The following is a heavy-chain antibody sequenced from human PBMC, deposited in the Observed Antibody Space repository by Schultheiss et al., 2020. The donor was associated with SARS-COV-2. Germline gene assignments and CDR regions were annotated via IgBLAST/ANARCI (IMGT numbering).Heavy chain of an antibody. D-gene: IGHD2-2*01. CDR3: ARVRLGYYALDY. CDR2: IYYSGST. CDR1: GGSISSYY. V-gene: IGHV4-59*01. Sequence: GSLRLSCTVSGGSISSYYWSWIRQPPGKGLEWIGYIYYSGSTNYNPSLKSRVTISVDTSKNQFSLKLSSVTAADTAVYYCARVRLGYYALDYWGQGTLVTVSS. J-gene: IGHJ4*02.